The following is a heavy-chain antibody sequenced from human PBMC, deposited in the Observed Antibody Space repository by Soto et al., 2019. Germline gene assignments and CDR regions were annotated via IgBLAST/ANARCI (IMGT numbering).Heavy chain of an antibody. J-gene: IGHJ4*02. Sequence: PSETLSLTCTVSGGSISSGGYSWSWIRQHPGKGLEWIGYIYYSGSTYYNPSLKSRVTISVDTSKNQFSLKLSSVTAADTAVYYCARAGITMVRGVAHPPRYFDYWGQGTLVTVSS. CDR3: ARAGITMVRGVAHPPRYFDY. CDR1: GGSISSGGYS. D-gene: IGHD3-10*01. CDR2: IYYSGST. V-gene: IGHV4-31*03.